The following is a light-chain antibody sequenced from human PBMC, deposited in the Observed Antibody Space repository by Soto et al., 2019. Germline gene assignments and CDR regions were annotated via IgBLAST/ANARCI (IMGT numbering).Light chain of an antibody. Sequence: QSALTQPRSVSGSPGQSVTISCTGTSSDVGGYNYVSWYQQHPGTAPKLMIYDVRKRPSGVPDRFSGSKSGSTASLTISGLQAEDEAEYYCLSYAGSNTLIFGGGTKVTVL. J-gene: IGLJ2*01. CDR3: LSYAGSNTLI. V-gene: IGLV2-11*01. CDR2: DVR. CDR1: SSDVGGYNY.